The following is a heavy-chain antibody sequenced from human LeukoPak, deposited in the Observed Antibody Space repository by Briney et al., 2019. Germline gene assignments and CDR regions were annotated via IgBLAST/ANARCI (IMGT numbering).Heavy chain of an antibody. CDR1: GFTFADYT. Sequence: GGSLRLSCAASGFTFADYTMHWVRQAPGKGLEWVSLITWDGGSTYYADSVKGRFTISRDNNKNSLYLQMNSLRTEDTALYYCGNERSRYFHLWGRGTLVTVSS. CDR3: GNERSRYFHL. J-gene: IGHJ2*01. CDR2: ITWDGGST. V-gene: IGHV3-43*01.